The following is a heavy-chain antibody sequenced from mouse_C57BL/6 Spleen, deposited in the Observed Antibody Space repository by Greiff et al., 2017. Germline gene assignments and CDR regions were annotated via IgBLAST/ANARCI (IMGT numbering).Heavy chain of an antibody. D-gene: IGHD1-1*01. CDR2: ISSGSSTI. J-gene: IGHJ4*01. CDR1: GFTFSDYG. V-gene: IGHV5-17*01. CDR3: AGGATGVATGENAMDY. Sequence: EVMLVESGGGLVKPGGSLKLSCAASGFTFSDYGMHWVRQAPEKGLEWVAYISSGSSTIYYADTVKGRFTIARDNAKNTLFLQMTSLRSEDTAMYYCAGGATGVATGENAMDYWGQGTSVTVSS.